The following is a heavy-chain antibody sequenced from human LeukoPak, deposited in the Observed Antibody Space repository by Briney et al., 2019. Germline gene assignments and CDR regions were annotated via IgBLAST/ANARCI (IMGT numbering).Heavy chain of an antibody. CDR2: INHSGST. CDR1: GGSFSGYY. D-gene: IGHD5-12*01. CDR3: AGSGYVAPFYFDY. Sequence: SETLSLTCAVYGGSFSGYYWSCIRQPPGKGLEWIGEINHSGSTNYNPSLKSRVTISVDTSKNQFSLKLSSVTAADTAVYYCAGSGYVAPFYFDYWGQGTLVTVSS. J-gene: IGHJ4*02. V-gene: IGHV4-34*01.